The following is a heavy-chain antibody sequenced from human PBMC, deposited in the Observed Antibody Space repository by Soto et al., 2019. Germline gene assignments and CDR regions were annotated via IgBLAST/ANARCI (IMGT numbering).Heavy chain of an antibody. CDR1: GSSITSYY. Sequence: PSDTLSLTCTFNGSSITSYYWRCIMQPPGKGPEWIGYIYYSGSTNYNPSLKSRVTISVDKSKNQFSLKLSSVTAADTAVYYCATHLAAAGTFYFQHWGQGTLVTVS. CDR2: IYYSGST. J-gene: IGHJ1*01. D-gene: IGHD6-13*01. V-gene: IGHV4-59*12. CDR3: ATHLAAAGTFYFQH.